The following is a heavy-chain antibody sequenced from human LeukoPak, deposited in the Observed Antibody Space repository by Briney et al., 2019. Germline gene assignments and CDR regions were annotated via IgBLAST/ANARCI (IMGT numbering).Heavy chain of an antibody. CDR2: INHSGST. CDR3: ARGPTRNSYKWNWYGRYYGMDV. V-gene: IGHV4-34*01. J-gene: IGHJ6*02. D-gene: IGHD1-7*01. CDR1: GGSFSGYY. Sequence: PSETLSLTCAVYGGSFSGYYWSWIRQRPGQGLEWIGEINHSGSTNYNPSLKLRVTISVDTSKNQFSLTLSYVTAADTAVYYCARGPTRNSYKWNWYGRYYGMDVWGQGTTVTVSS.